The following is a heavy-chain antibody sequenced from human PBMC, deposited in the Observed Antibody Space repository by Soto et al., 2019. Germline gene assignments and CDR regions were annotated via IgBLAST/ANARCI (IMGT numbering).Heavy chain of an antibody. CDR3: TTEFDYYDSSGYYYATDY. CDR2: IKSKTDGGTT. V-gene: IGHV3-15*07. Sequence: GGSLRLSCAASGFPFSNAWMNWVSQAPGKGLEWVGRIKSKTDGGTTDYAAPVKGRFTISRDDSKDTRYLQMNSLKTEDTAVYYCTTEFDYYDSSGYYYATDYWGQGALVTVSS. CDR1: GFPFSNAW. J-gene: IGHJ4*02. D-gene: IGHD3-22*01.